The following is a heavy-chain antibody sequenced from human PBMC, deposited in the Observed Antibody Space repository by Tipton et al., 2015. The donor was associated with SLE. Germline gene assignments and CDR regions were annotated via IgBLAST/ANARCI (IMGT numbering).Heavy chain of an antibody. CDR2: IYSGGST. Sequence: QLVQSGRGLVQPGGSLRLSCAASGFTVSSNYMSWVRQAPGKGLEWVPVIYSGGSTYYADSVKGRFTISRDNSKNTLYLQMNSLRAEDTAVYYCAKDSRNSSSPHPFDYWGQGTLVTVSS. CDR1: GFTVSSNY. V-gene: IGHV3-53*01. J-gene: IGHJ4*02. D-gene: IGHD6-6*01. CDR3: AKDSRNSSSPHPFDY.